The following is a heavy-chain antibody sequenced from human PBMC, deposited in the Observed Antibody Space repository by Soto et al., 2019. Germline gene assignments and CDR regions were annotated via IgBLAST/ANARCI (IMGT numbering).Heavy chain of an antibody. CDR1: GFTLSSYW. Sequence: EVQLVESGGGLVQPGGSLRLSCAASGFTLSSYWMSWVRQAPGKGLEWVANIKQDASEKSYEDSVKGRFTISRDNAKKTVYLQIKRLRAKNTALNYCTRVYCCINAARYYGMDVWGRGTTVTVSS. D-gene: IGHD2-2*01. J-gene: IGHJ6*02. CDR2: IKQDASEK. CDR3: TRVYCCINAARYYGMDV. V-gene: IGHV3-7*05.